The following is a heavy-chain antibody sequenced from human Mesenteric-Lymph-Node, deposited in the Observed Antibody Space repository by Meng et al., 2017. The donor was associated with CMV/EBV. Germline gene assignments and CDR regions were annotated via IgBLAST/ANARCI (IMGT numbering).Heavy chain of an antibody. CDR2: ISWGGGST. J-gene: IGHJ2*01. Sequence: GESLKISCAASGFSFDDYAMHWVRQAPGKGLEWVSLISWGGGSTYYADSVKGRFTISRDDSKNSLYLQMNSLRAEDTALYHCAKPSYSSSSGYFDLWGRGTLVTVSS. CDR1: GFSFDDYA. D-gene: IGHD6-6*01. V-gene: IGHV3-43D*03. CDR3: AKPSYSSSSGYFDL.